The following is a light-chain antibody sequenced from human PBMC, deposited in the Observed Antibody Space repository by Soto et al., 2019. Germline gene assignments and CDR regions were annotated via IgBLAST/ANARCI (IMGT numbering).Light chain of an antibody. CDR3: QQRGT. V-gene: IGKV3-11*01. CDR2: DAS. CDR1: KSVSSY. Sequence: EIVLTQSPATLSLSPGERATLSCRASKSVSSYLAWYQQKPGQAPRLLIYDASNRATGIPARFSGSGSGTDFTRTISSLEPEDFAVYYCQQRGTFGQGTKVEIK. J-gene: IGKJ1*01.